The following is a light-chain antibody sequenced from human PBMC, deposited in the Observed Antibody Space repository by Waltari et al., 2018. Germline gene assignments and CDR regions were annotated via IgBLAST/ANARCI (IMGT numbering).Light chain of an antibody. Sequence: DIQMTQSPSTLSASVGDRVIITCRASQSISNWLAWYQQKPGKAPKLLIFAASSLQTGVPSRFSGSGSGTEFTLTINSLQPDDFATYYCQHYNAYRTFGQGTKV. CDR1: QSISNW. CDR2: AAS. V-gene: IGKV1-5*01. CDR3: QHYNAYRT. J-gene: IGKJ1*01.